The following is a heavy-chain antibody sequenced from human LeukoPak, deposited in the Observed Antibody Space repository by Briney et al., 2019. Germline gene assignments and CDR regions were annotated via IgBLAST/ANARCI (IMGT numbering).Heavy chain of an antibody. V-gene: IGHV4-39*01. J-gene: IGHJ4*02. CDR2: IYYSGST. CDR3: ARGRYLTTSGGAAAGFLDY. Sequence: SETLSLTCTVSGDSISSNSYYWGWIRQPPGKGLEWIGSIYYSGSTYYNPSLKSRVTISVDTSKNQFSLKLSSVTAADTAVYYCARGRYLTTSGGAAAGFLDYWGQGSLVTVST. CDR1: GDSISSNSYY. D-gene: IGHD6-13*01.